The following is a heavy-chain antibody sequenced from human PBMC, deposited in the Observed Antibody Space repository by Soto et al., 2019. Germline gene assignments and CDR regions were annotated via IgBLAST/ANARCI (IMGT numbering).Heavy chain of an antibody. Sequence: QVQLVESGGGVVQPGRSLRLSCAASGFTFSSYAMHWVRQAPGKGLEWVAVISYDGSNKYYADSVKGRFTISRDNSKNTLYLQMNSLSAEDTAVYYCARGGGDSSSWYEVIDYWGQGTLVTVSS. CDR1: GFTFSSYA. J-gene: IGHJ4*02. D-gene: IGHD6-13*01. V-gene: IGHV3-30-3*01. CDR2: ISYDGSNK. CDR3: ARGGGDSSSWYEVIDY.